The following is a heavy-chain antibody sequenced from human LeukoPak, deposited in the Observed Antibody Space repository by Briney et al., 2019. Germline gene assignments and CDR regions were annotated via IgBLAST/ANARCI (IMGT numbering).Heavy chain of an antibody. CDR2: ISGSGDST. CDR1: GFTFSSYA. CDR3: ARGWGSYSFDY. Sequence: GGSLRLSCAASGFTFSSYAMSWVRQAPGKGLEWVSLISGSGDSTYHADSVKDRFTISRDNSKNTLYLQMNSLRAEDTALYYCARGWGSYSFDYWGQGTLVTVSS. J-gene: IGHJ4*02. D-gene: IGHD3-16*01. V-gene: IGHV3-23*01.